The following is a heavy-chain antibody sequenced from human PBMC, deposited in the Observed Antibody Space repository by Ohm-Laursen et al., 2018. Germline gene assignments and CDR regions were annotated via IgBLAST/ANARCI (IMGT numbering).Heavy chain of an antibody. V-gene: IGHV3-7*03. CDR3: VKVQAPQVLGLGNTFDI. D-gene: IGHD3-16*01. J-gene: IGHJ3*02. CDR2: IKPDGNEK. CDR1: GFTFSSYW. Sequence: GSLRLSCSASGFTFSSYWMTWVRQAPGRGLEWVASIKPDGNEKSFADSVKDRFIISRDNAKNSLYLQMNSLRPEDTALYHCVKVQAPQVLGLGNTFDIWGQGTMVTVSS.